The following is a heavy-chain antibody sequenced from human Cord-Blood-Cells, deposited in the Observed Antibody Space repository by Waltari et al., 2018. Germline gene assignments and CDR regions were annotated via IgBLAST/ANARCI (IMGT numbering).Heavy chain of an antibody. CDR1: VSTGRKKF. D-gene: IGHD3-10*01. CDR2: IYSGGST. J-gene: IGHJ4*02. V-gene: IGHV3-53*01. CDR3: ARVAVMTMGSFDY. Sequence: VQLVESGGGLMQHEGRLRRPWGGFVSTGRKKFGRSSGQAPGKGLEWVSVIYSGGSTYYADSVKGRFTISRDNSKNTLYLQMNSLRAEDTAVYYCARVAVMTMGSFDYWGQGTLVTVSS.